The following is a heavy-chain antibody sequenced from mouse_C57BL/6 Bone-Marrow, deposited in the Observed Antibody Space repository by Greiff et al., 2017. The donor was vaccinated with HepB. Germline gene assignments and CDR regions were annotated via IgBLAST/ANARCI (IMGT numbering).Heavy chain of an antibody. D-gene: IGHD1-1*01. Sequence: VQLPESGPGLVAPSQTLSITCTVSGFSLPSYGVDWVRQPPGKGLEWLGVIWGCGSTNYNFALMSRLSSTKDNSKSQVFLKMNSLQTDDTAMYYCAKRGVVAKGEMDYWGQGTSVTVSS. CDR1: GFSLPSYG. CDR3: AKRGVVAKGEMDY. V-gene: IGHV2-9*01. J-gene: IGHJ4*01. CDR2: IWGCGST.